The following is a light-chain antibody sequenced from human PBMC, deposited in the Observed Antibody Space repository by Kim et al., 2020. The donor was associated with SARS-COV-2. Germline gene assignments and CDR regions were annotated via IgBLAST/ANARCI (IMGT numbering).Light chain of an antibody. CDR3: QQYSSSPAT. V-gene: IGKV3-20*01. J-gene: IGKJ1*01. CDR1: QSVSSNY. CDR2: GAS. Sequence: SQGARANLSCRASQSVSSNYLAWYQQKPGQAPRLLIYGASSRATGIPDRFSGSGSGTDFTLTITRLEPEDFAVYYCQQYSSSPATFGQGTKVDIK.